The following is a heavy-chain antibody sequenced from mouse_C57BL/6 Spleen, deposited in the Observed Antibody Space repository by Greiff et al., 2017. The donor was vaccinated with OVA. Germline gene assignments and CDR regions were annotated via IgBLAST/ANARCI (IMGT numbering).Heavy chain of an antibody. V-gene: IGHV1-82*01. J-gene: IGHJ3*01. CDR3: ARIYYGYEGFAY. CDR1: GYAFSSSW. D-gene: IGHD2-2*01. CDR2: IYPGDGDT. Sequence: VKLVESGPELVKPGASVKISCKASGYAFSSSWMNWVKQRPGKGLEWIGRIYPGDGDTNYNGKFKGKATLTADKSSSTAYMQLSSLTSEDSAVYFCARIYYGYEGFAYWGQGTLVTVSA.